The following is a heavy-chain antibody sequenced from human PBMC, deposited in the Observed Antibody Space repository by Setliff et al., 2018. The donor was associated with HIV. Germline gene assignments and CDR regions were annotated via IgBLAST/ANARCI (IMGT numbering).Heavy chain of an antibody. CDR1: GASFVGDNH. V-gene: IGHV4-30-4*01. CDR2: FMYTDIHYVNYLN. D-gene: IGHD6-19*01. Sequence: SETLSLTCAVSGASFVGDNHWSWIRQTPERGLEWIAYFMYTDIHYVNYLNYRNPSLASRLSISVDKSKNQFSLTLSSVTAADTAVYYCARARSDWYNVRPYYFDLWGQGTKVTVSS. CDR3: ARARSDWYNVRPYYFDL. J-gene: IGHJ4*02.